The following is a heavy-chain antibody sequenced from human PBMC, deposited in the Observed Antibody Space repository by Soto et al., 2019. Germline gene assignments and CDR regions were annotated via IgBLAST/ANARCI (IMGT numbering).Heavy chain of an antibody. CDR1: GGTFSSYA. CDR3: AQRDVDIVAMGPERNYYYYGMDV. V-gene: IGHV1-69*13. J-gene: IGHJ6*02. CDR2: IIPIFGTA. D-gene: IGHD5-12*01. Sequence: ASVKVSCKASGGTFSSYAISWVRQAPGQGLEWMGGIIPIFGTANYAQKFQGRVTITADESTSTAYMELSSLRSEDTAVYYCAQRDVDIVAMGPERNYYYYGMDVWGQGTTVTVSS.